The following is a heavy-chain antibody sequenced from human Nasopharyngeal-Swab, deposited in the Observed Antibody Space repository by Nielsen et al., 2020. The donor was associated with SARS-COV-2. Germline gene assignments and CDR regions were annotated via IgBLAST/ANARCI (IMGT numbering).Heavy chain of an antibody. D-gene: IGHD3-22*01. Sequence: SGPTLVKPTQTLTLTCTFSGFSLSTSGVGVGWIRQPPGKALEWLALIYWDVDKRYSPSVKGRLTITKDTSKNQVVLTMTDMDPVDTATYFCAHRPVVSYYDSRLDYFDYWGQGTLVTVSS. J-gene: IGHJ4*02. CDR1: GFSLSTSGVG. CDR3: AHRPVVSYYDSRLDYFDY. CDR2: IYWDVDK. V-gene: IGHV2-5*02.